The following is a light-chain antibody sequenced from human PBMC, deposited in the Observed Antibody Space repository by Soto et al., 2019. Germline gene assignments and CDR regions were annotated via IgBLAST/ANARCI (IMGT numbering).Light chain of an antibody. J-gene: IGKJ5*01. CDR3: QQRSNWPPVIT. CDR2: DAS. CDR1: QSFSSY. V-gene: IGKV3-11*01. Sequence: EIVLTQSPATLSLSPGERATLSCRASQSFSSYLAWYQQKPGQVPRLLIYDASKRATGIPARFSGRGSGTDFTLTISSLEPEDFAVYYCQQRSNWPPVITFGQGTLLEIK.